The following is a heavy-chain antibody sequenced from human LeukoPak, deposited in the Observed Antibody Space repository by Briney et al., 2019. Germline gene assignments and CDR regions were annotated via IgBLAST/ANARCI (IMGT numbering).Heavy chain of an antibody. CDR2: IDWDDDK. Sequence: SGPALAKATQTHTLTGTFTGSSLSTSGICVTWIRQPPGKALEWLALIDWDDDKYYRTSLKTRLTISQDTSKNQVVLTMTNMDPVDTATYYCARIQGRWLIDYWGPGTLVTVSS. J-gene: IGHJ4*02. D-gene: IGHD3-22*01. CDR1: GSSLSTSGIC. CDR3: ARIQGRWLIDY. V-gene: IGHV2-70*01.